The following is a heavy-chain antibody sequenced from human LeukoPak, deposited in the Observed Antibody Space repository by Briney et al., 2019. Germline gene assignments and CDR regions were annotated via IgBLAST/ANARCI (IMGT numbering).Heavy chain of an antibody. J-gene: IGHJ5*02. V-gene: IGHV1-69*13. CDR3: ARDLSPLLWFGELTP. Sequence: ASVKVSCKASGGTFSSYAISWVRQAPGQGLEWMGGIIPIFGTANYAQKFQGRVTITVDESTSTAYMELSSLRSEDTAVYYCARDLSPLLWFGELTPWGQGTLVTVSS. CDR2: IIPIFGTA. D-gene: IGHD3-10*01. CDR1: GGTFSSYA.